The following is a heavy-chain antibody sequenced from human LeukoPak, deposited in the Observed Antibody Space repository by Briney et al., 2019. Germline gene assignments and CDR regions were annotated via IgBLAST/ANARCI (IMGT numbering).Heavy chain of an antibody. CDR1: GFTFSSYA. D-gene: IGHD3-9*01. Sequence: GGSQRLSCAAPGFTFSSYAMHWVRQAPGKGLEWVAAISYDGSNKYYADSVKGRFTISRDNSKNTLSLQMNSLRAEDTAVYYCARDRTSISNTGRTYYYYGMDVWGQGTTVTVSS. J-gene: IGHJ6*02. CDR3: ARDRTSISNTGRTYYYYGMDV. CDR2: ISYDGSNK. V-gene: IGHV3-30-3*01.